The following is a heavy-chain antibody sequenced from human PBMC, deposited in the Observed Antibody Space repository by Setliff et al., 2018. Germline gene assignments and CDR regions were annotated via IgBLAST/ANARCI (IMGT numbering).Heavy chain of an antibody. V-gene: IGHV4-34*01. J-gene: IGHJ5*02. CDR3: ARGYCSSPSCFFAGWFDP. Sequence: SETLSLTCAVYGGSFSGYYWSRIRQPPGKGLEWIGENNHSGSTNYNQSLKSRVTLSVDTSKNQFSLKLTSVTAADTAVYYCARGYCSSPSCFFAGWFDPWGQGTLVTVSS. CDR1: GGSFSGYY. D-gene: IGHD2-2*01. CDR2: NNHSGST.